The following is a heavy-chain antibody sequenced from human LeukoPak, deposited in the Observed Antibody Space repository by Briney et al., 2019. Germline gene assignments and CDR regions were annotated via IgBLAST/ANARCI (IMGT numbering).Heavy chain of an antibody. Sequence: SETLSLTCTVSVGSTSSSSYYCDWIRQPPGKGLEWIGSIYYSGSTSYNPSLKSRVTISVDTSKNQFSLKLNSVTAADTAVYYCAAEGYYDSSGSGTAIDYWGQGTLVTVSS. V-gene: IGHV4-39*07. J-gene: IGHJ4*02. CDR1: VGSTSSSSYY. D-gene: IGHD3-22*01. CDR2: IYYSGST. CDR3: AAEGYYDSSGSGTAIDY.